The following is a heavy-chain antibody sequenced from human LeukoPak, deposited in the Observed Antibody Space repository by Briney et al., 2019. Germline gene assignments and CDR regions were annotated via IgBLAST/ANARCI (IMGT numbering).Heavy chain of an antibody. J-gene: IGHJ4*02. CDR3: ARAYSGYSAPDY. V-gene: IGHV3-21*01. CDR1: GFTFSSYS. Sequence: GGSLRLSCAASGFTFSSYSMNWVRQAPGKGLEWFSSISSSSSYIYYADSVKGRFTISRDNAKNSLYLQMNSLRAEDTAVYYCARAYSGYSAPDYWGQGTLVTVSS. CDR2: ISSSSSYI. D-gene: IGHD5-12*01.